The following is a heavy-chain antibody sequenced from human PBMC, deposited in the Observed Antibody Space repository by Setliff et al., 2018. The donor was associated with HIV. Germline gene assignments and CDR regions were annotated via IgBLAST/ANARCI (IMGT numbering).Heavy chain of an antibody. J-gene: IGHJ5*02. V-gene: IGHV4-31*03. Sequence: PSETLSLTCSVSGDSISSESSFWSWVRRYPGKGLELIGYISHSGNTYYTPSLESRITLSVDTSKNQFSLKVNSVTAADTAVYYCARLEDQLGPGWFAPWGQGTLVTVSS. CDR1: GDSISSESSF. CDR2: ISHSGNT. CDR3: ARLEDQLGPGWFAP. D-gene: IGHD1-1*01.